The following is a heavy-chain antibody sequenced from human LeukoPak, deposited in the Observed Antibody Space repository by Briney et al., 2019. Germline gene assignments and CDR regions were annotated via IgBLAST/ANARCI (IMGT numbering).Heavy chain of an antibody. CDR3: ARDGYASGSHDY. D-gene: IGHD3-10*01. CDR2: IKEDGSRQ. Sequence: GGSLRLSCATSGFTFSSYWMTWVRQAPGTGLEWVANIKEDGSRQHYIDSVKGRFTISRGNAKSSLYLQMNGLRVEDSAVYYCARDGYASGSHDYWGQGTLVTVSS. V-gene: IGHV3-7*04. CDR1: GFTFSSYW. J-gene: IGHJ4*02.